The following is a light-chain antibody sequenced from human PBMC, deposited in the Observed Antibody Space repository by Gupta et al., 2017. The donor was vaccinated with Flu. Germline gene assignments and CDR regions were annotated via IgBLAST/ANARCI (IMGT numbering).Light chain of an antibody. CDR2: AAS. Sequence: PSSLSASVGDRVIITCRASQSIITYLNWYQQKPGKAPKLLIYAASSLQSGVPPRFSGGGSGTDFTLTISSLQPEDFATYYCQQSRYVPLTFGGGTKVEIK. CDR3: QQSRYVPLT. CDR1: QSIITY. V-gene: IGKV1-39*01. J-gene: IGKJ4*01.